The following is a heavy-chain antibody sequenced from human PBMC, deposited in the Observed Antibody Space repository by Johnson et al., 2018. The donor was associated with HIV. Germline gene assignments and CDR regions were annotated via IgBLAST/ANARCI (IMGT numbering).Heavy chain of an antibody. V-gene: IGHV3-30*02. J-gene: IGHJ3*02. CDR3: AKDRTAAGDAFDI. D-gene: IGHD6-13*01. CDR2: LRFDGSNE. Sequence: QVQLMESGGGVVQPGGSLRLSCAASGFTFPDFGMHWVRQSPGRGLEWVAFLRFDGSNEYYADSVKGRFTISRDNSKNTLYLQMNSLRAEDTAVYYCAKDRTAAGDAFDIWGQGTMVTVSS. CDR1: GFTFPDFG.